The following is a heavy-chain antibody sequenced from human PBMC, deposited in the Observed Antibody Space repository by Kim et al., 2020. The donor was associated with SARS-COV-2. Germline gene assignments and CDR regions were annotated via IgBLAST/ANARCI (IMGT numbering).Heavy chain of an antibody. J-gene: IGHJ5*02. D-gene: IGHD3-22*01. V-gene: IGHV4-59*09. Sequence: SGNTDYNPSLKSRVTLSIDTSKNQFSLRLTSVTPADTAMYYCARGASVIVAWGQGTLVTVSS. CDR3: ARGASVIVA. CDR2: SGNT.